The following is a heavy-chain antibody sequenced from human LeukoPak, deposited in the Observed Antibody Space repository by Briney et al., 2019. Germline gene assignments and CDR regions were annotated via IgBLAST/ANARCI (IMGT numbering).Heavy chain of an antibody. V-gene: IGHV1-18*01. J-gene: IGHJ3*02. CDR3: ASSTCSSTSCYTEYAFDI. CDR2: ISAYNGNT. CDR1: GYTFTSYG. Sequence: GASVKVSCKASGYTFTSYGISWVRQAPGQGLEWMGWISAYNGNTNYAQKLQGRVTMTTDTSTSTAYMELGSLRSDDTAVYYCASSTCSSTSCYTEYAFDIWGQGTMVTVSS. D-gene: IGHD2-2*02.